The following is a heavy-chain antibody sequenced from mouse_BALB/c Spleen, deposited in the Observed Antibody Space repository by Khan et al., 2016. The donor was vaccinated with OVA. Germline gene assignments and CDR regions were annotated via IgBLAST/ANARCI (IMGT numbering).Heavy chain of an antibody. V-gene: IGHV1-76*01. CDR3: AREEALYYVDY. CDR2: IYPGTNNT. D-gene: IGHD1-1*01. Sequence: QVQLKESGAELVRPGVSVKLSCKTSGYIFTTYWIHWLKQRSGQVLEWIARIYPGTNNTYYSEKLKDKATLTADKSSTTAYLQLSSLKSEDAAVYFCAREEALYYVDYWGQGTTLTVSS. J-gene: IGHJ2*01. CDR1: GYIFTTYW.